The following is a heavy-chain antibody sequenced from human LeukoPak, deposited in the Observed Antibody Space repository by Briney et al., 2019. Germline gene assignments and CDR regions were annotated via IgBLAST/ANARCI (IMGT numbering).Heavy chain of an antibody. CDR1: GYTFTSYD. CDR3: ARGGYYDSSGYWWNDAFDI. Sequence: ASVKVSCKASGYTFTSYDINWVRQATGQGLEWMGWMNPNSGNTGYAQKFQGRVTITTDESTSTAYMELSSLRSEDTAVYYCARGGYYDSSGYWWNDAFDIWGQGTMVTVSS. J-gene: IGHJ3*02. CDR2: MNPNSGNT. D-gene: IGHD3-22*01. V-gene: IGHV1-8*01.